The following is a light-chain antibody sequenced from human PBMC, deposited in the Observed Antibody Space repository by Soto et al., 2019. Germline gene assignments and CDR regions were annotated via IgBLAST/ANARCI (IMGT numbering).Light chain of an antibody. CDR3: QQHGSTREWT. V-gene: IGKV3-20*01. CDR1: QSVSSN. Sequence: EVVMTQSPDTLSVSPGARATLSCRPSQSVSSNLAGYQQKLAQAPRLLISGASTRATGIPDRISGSGSGTDFTLTISRLEHEDFAVYYCQQHGSTREWTFGQGTKVDIK. CDR2: GAS. J-gene: IGKJ1*01.